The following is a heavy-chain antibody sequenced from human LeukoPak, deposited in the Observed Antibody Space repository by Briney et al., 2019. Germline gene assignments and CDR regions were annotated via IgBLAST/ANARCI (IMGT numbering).Heavy chain of an antibody. CDR2: ISAYNGNT. CDR1: GYTFTSYG. Sequence: GASVKVSCKVSGYTFTSYGISWVRQAPGQGLEWMGWISAYNGNTNYAQKLQGRVTMTTDTSTSTAYMELRSLRSDDTAVYYCARITHQYFRSGYLYFDYWGQGTLVTVSS. V-gene: IGHV1-18*01. CDR3: ARITHQYFRSGYLYFDY. D-gene: IGHD3-3*01. J-gene: IGHJ4*02.